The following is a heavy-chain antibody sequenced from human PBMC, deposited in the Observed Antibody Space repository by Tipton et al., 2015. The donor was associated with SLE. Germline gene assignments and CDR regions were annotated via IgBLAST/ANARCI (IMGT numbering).Heavy chain of an antibody. J-gene: IGHJ2*01. Sequence: SLRLSCAASGFTFDDYAMHWVRQAPGKGLEWVSGISWNSGSIGYADSVKGRFTISRDNAKNSLYLQMNSLRAEDTASYYCAKGRIAAWYFDLWGRGTLVTVSS. CDR1: GFTFDDYA. CDR2: ISWNSGSI. CDR3: AKGRIAAWYFDL. V-gene: IGHV3-9*01. D-gene: IGHD6-6*01.